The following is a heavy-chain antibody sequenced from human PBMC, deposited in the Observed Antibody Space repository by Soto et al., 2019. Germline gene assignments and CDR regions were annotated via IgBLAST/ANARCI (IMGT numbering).Heavy chain of an antibody. CDR2: IIPIFGTA. Sequence: SVKVSCKASGGTFSSYAISWVRQAPGQGLEWMGGIIPIFGTANYAQKFQGRVTITADESTSTAYMELSSLRSEDTAVYYCARGGSLAEYFDYWGQGTLVTVSS. D-gene: IGHD1-26*01. CDR3: ARGGSLAEYFDY. V-gene: IGHV1-69*13. J-gene: IGHJ4*02. CDR1: GGTFSSYA.